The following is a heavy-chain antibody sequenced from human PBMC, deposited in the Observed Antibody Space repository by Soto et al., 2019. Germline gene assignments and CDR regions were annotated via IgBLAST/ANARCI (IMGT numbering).Heavy chain of an antibody. Sequence: QVHLVQSGAEVKKPGSSVKVSCKASGGTFSSYVISWLRQAPGQGLEWMGGVIPVLGQAYYAQNFQGRVTITADECTRTAYMELSSLRSEDTAVYFCARVGGVGAPPGSDFWGQGSLVTVSS. V-gene: IGHV1-69*01. CDR2: VIPVLGQA. CDR1: GGTFSSYV. J-gene: IGHJ4*02. D-gene: IGHD1-26*01. CDR3: ARVGGVGAPPGSDF.